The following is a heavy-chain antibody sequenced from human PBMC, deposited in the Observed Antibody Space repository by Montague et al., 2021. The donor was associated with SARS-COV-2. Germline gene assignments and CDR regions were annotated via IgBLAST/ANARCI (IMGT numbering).Heavy chain of an antibody. Sequence: SETLSLTCTVSGASVRTYYWSWIRQSAGKKLEWMWRLYTSGSTYYNPSFKSRVTMSLDTSKNLFSLNLSSMTAADTAVYYCARDGADYSFAYYHEMDVWGQGIAVTVSS. CDR2: LYTSGST. CDR3: ARDGADYSFAYYHEMDV. D-gene: IGHD5-12*01. J-gene: IGHJ6*02. CDR1: GASVRTYY. V-gene: IGHV4-4*07.